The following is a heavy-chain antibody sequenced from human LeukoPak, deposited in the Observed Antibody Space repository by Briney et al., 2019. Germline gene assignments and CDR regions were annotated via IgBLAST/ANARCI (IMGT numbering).Heavy chain of an antibody. J-gene: IGHJ4*02. CDR1: GGTFSSYA. Sequence: ASVKVSCKASGGTFSSYAISWVRQAPGQGLEWMGGIIPIFGTANYAQKFQGRVTISTDESTSTAYMELSSLRSEDTAMYYCARGRPSGSYYYDSSGYPYYFDYWGQGTLVTVSS. CDR2: IIPIFGTA. CDR3: ARGRPSGSYYYDSSGYPYYFDY. V-gene: IGHV1-69*05. D-gene: IGHD3-22*01.